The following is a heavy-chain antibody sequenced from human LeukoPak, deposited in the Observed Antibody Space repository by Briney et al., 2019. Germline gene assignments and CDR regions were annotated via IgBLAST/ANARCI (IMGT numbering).Heavy chain of an antibody. J-gene: IGHJ4*02. CDR3: ASTLVAAMVTSWWVSADYFDY. Sequence: SETLSLTCAVYGGSFSGYYWSWIRQPPGKGLEWIGEINHSGSTNYNPSLKSRVTISVDTSKNQFSLKLSSVTAADTAVYYCASTLVAAMVTSWWVSADYFDYWGQGTLVTVSS. D-gene: IGHD5-18*01. CDR2: INHSGST. CDR1: GGSFSGYY. V-gene: IGHV4-34*01.